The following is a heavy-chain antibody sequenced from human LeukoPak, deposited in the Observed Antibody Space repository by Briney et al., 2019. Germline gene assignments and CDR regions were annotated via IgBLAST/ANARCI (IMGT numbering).Heavy chain of an antibody. CDR1: GGSLSGYY. V-gene: IGHV4-34*01. CDR3: ARGRRWLQLGAFDI. J-gene: IGHJ3*02. CDR2: INHSGST. D-gene: IGHD5-24*01. Sequence: SETLSLTCAVYGGSLSGYYWSWIRQPPGKGLEWIGEINHSGSTNYNPSLKSRVTISVDTSKNQFSLKLSSVTAADTAVYYCARGRRWLQLGAFDIWGQGTMVTVSS.